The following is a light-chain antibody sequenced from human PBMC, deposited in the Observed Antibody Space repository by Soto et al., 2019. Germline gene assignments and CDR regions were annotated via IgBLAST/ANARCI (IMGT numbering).Light chain of an antibody. J-gene: IGKJ1*01. CDR1: QSLLHSNGYNF. CDR3: MQALQTRT. V-gene: IGKV2-28*01. Sequence: DIVMTQSPLSLPVTPGEPASISCRSSQSLLHSNGYNFLDWYLQKPGQSPQLLIYLGSNRASGVPDRFSGSGSGTDFTLKISRVEAEDVGVYFCMQALQTRTFCQGTKGDIK. CDR2: LGS.